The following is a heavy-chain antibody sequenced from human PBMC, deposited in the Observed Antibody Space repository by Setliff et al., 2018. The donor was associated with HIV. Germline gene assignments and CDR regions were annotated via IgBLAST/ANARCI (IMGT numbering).Heavy chain of an antibody. CDR1: GFTFNKAW. CDR2: VKSDRDGGTV. V-gene: IGHV3-15*07. J-gene: IGHJ3*01. CDR3: TXXXXPXXWHDXFDX. Sequence: PGGSLRLSCAASGFTFNKAWMNWVRQAPGKALEWAGRVKSDRDGGTVDYAAPVKGRFTISIDDXRQTLYLQMNSLKTEDTAVYYCTXXXXPXXWHDXFDXXGXGXXVT.